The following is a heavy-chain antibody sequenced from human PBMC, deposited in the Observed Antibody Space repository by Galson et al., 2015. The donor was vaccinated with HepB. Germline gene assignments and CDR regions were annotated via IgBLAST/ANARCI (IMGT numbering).Heavy chain of an antibody. Sequence: SLRLSCAASGFTFTTYGIHWVRQAPGKGLEWVAVIWYDGGDKYYADSVKGRFTISRDNAKSTVYLQMNSLRAEDTAVYYCARVADADYGDHSHFDYWGQGTLVTVSS. V-gene: IGHV3-33*01. J-gene: IGHJ4*02. CDR2: IWYDGGDK. CDR1: GFTFTTYG. CDR3: ARVADADYGDHSHFDY. D-gene: IGHD4-17*01.